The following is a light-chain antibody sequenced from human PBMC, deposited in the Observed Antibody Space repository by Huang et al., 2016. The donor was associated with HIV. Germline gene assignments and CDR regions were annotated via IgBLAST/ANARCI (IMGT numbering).Light chain of an antibody. Sequence: DIQMTQAPPSLSAAVGDRVIITCRASQIINKYLNWYQQMPGRAPKLLISGASSLPGGFSSRFSGSGSGTDFTLTIRHLQPEDTATYHCQQNYNIPRTFGQGTLLEI. CDR2: GAS. J-gene: IGKJ2*01. CDR1: QIINKY. CDR3: QQNYNIPRT. V-gene: IGKV1-39*01.